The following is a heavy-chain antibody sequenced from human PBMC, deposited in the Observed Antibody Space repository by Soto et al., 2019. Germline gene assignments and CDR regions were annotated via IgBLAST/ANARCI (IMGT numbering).Heavy chain of an antibody. CDR2: IYYSGST. D-gene: IGHD4-17*01. J-gene: IGHJ3*02. CDR3: ARDGVTTVTTHAFDI. Sequence: PSETLSLTCTVSGGSISSGGYYWSWIRQHPGKGLEWIGYIYYSGSTYYNPSLKSRVTISVDTSKNQFSLKLSSVTAADTAVYYCARDGVTTVTTHAFDICGKGTMGTVS. V-gene: IGHV4-31*03. CDR1: GGSISSGGYY.